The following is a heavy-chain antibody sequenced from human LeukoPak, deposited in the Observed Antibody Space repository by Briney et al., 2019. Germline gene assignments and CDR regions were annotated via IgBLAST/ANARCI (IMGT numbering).Heavy chain of an antibody. Sequence: GGSLRLSCTVSGFTVSSNSMSWVRRAPGKGLEWVSFIYSDNTHYSDSVRGRFTISRDNSKNTLYLQMNSLRAEDTAVYYCARGLGVTAILTSFDYWGLGTLVTVSS. D-gene: IGHD2-21*02. CDR2: IYSDNT. CDR3: ARGLGVTAILTSFDY. CDR1: GFTVSSNS. J-gene: IGHJ4*02. V-gene: IGHV3-53*01.